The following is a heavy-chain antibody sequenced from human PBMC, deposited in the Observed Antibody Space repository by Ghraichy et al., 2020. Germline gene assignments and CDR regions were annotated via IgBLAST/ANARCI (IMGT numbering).Heavy chain of an antibody. J-gene: IGHJ4*01. CDR2: IAGNGVDT. D-gene: IGHD2-15*01. V-gene: IGHV3-23*01. Sequence: ETLSLTCAVSGFTFETYAMTWVRQAPGKGPEWVSSIAGNGVDTYYIDSVKGRFTISMDSSKTTVYLQMNSVRAEDTAMYYCARGTRPSCNGASCYPLDYWGHGTLVTVAS. CDR3: ARGTRPSCNGASCYPLDY. CDR1: GFTFETYA.